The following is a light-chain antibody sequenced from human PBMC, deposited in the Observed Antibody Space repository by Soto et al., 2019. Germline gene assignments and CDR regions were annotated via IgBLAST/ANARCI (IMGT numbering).Light chain of an antibody. V-gene: IGKV3-11*01. Sequence: EIVLTQSPATLSLSPGERATLSCRASQSVSSYLAWYQQKPGQAPRLLIYDASNRATGIPARFSGSGSGTDFTLTISSLEPEDFAVYYCQQRRNWWTFGQGTNVEIQ. J-gene: IGKJ1*01. CDR3: QQRRNWWT. CDR2: DAS. CDR1: QSVSSY.